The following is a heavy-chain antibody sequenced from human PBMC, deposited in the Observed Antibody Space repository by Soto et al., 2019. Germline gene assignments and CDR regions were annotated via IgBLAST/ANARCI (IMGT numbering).Heavy chain of an antibody. CDR3: ARAPYDFWSGYLDYYYYYGMDV. CDR1: GGSISSGGYY. CDR2: IYYSGST. V-gene: IGHV4-31*03. Sequence: QVQLQESGPGLVKPSQTLSLTCTVSGGSISSGGYYWSWIRQHPGKGLEWIGYIYYSGSTYYNPSLKSRVTISVDTSKNQCSLKLSSVTAADTAVYYCARAPYDFWSGYLDYYYYYGMDVWGQGTTVTVSS. D-gene: IGHD3-3*01. J-gene: IGHJ6*02.